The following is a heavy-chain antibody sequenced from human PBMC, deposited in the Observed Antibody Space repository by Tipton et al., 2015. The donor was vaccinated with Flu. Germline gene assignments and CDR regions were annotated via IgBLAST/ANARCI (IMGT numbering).Heavy chain of an antibody. CDR1: GVSINSGSYY. D-gene: IGHD7-27*01. CDR2: VYTIRST. Sequence: GLVKPSQTLSLICNVSGVSINSGSYYWTWIRQPAGKGLEWIGHVYTIRSTKYNPSLKSRVTISMDTSKNQFSLKLSSVTAADTAIYYCAARNNWGSRIEYWGRGTLVTVSS. J-gene: IGHJ4*02. V-gene: IGHV4-61*02. CDR3: AARNNWGSRIEY.